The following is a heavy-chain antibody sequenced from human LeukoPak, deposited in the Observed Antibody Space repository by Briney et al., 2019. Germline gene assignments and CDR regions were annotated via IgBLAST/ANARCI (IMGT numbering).Heavy chain of an antibody. V-gene: IGHV4-59*01. CDR3: ARDRYDFWSGYPPRDLDAFDI. CDR1: GGSISSYY. CDR2: IYYSGST. D-gene: IGHD3-3*01. Sequence: SETLSLTCTVSGGSISSYYWSWIRQPPGKGLEWIGYIYYSGSTNYNPFLKSRVTISVDTSKNQFSLKLSSVTAADTAVYYCARDRYDFWSGYPPRDLDAFDIWGQGTMVTVSS. J-gene: IGHJ3*02.